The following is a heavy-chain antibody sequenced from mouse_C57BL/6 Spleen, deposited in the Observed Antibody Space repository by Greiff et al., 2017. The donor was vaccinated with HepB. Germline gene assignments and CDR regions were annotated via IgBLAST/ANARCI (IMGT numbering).Heavy chain of an antibody. CDR1: GYTFTDYE. V-gene: IGHV1-15*01. J-gene: IGHJ2*01. CDR2: IDPETGGT. Sequence: QVQLKQSGAELVRPGASVTLSCKASGYTFTDYEMHWVKQTPVHGLEWIGAIDPETGGTAYNQKFKGKAILTADKSSSTAYMELRSLTSEDSAVYYCTSGDVYYFDYWGQGTTLTVSS. D-gene: IGHD3-3*01. CDR3: TSGDVYYFDY.